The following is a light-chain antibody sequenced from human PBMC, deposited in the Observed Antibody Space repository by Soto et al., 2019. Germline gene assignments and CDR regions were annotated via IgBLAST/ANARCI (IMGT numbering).Light chain of an antibody. Sequence: IQLTQSPSSLSASVGDRVTITCRASQGISSYLAWYQQEPGKAPKLLIYAASTLQSGVPSRFSGSGSGTDFTLTISSLQPEDFATYYCQQLSTYPFTFGGGTKVDIK. J-gene: IGKJ4*01. CDR2: AAS. CDR3: QQLSTYPFT. V-gene: IGKV1-9*01. CDR1: QGISSY.